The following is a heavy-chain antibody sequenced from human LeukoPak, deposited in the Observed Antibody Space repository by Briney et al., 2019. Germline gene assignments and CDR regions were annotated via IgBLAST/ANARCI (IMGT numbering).Heavy chain of an antibody. CDR1: GGSISSFY. Sequence: SETLSLTCTVSGGSISSFYWSWIRQPPGKGLEWIGYIYYSGTTNYNPSLKSRVTISVDTSKNQFSLKLSSVTAADTAVYYCAHVVVPAAIRESAYNWFDPWGQGTLVTVSS. CDR3: AHVVVPAAIRESAYNWFDP. V-gene: IGHV4-59*08. D-gene: IGHD2-2*01. CDR2: IYYSGTT. J-gene: IGHJ5*02.